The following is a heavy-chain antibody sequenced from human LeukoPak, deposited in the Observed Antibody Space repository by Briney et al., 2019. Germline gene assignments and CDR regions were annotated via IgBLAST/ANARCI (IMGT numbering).Heavy chain of an antibody. V-gene: IGHV3-30*09. CDR2: VSSDGSID. D-gene: IGHD1-7*01. Sequence: PGGSLRLSCAASGFTFSNYVIHWVRQAPGKGLEWVAVVSSDGSIDYYADSLRGRFAVSRDNSKNTMFLQFNTLRPDDTAVYYCAREGMGTTFSAWFEPWGQGTLVTVSS. CDR1: GFTFSNYV. CDR3: AREGMGTTFSAWFEP. J-gene: IGHJ5*02.